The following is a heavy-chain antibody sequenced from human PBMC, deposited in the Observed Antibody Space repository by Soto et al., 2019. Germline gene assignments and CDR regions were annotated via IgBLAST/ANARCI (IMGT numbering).Heavy chain of an antibody. CDR1: GGSISSGGYY. Sequence: SETLSLTCTVSGGSISSGGYYWSWIRQHPGKGLEWIGYIYYSGSTYYNPSLKSRVTISVDTSKNQFSLKLSSVRAEDTAVYYCKVGHWSPDWGQGTQVTVSS. CDR3: KVGHWSPD. CDR2: IYYSGST. D-gene: IGHD2-8*02. J-gene: IGHJ4*02. V-gene: IGHV4-31*03.